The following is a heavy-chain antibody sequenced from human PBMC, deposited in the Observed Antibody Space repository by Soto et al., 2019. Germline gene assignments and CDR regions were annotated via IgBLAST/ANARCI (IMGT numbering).Heavy chain of an antibody. CDR1: GFTFSSYA. Sequence: EVQLLEAGGNLIQPGGSLRLSCAASGFTFSSYAMSWVRQAPGQGLEWLSAISGPGATIYYADSVKGRFTISRDNSKNTLYLQMNSLPAEDTAVYYCAKMLTMVRGVTGLRDFDFWGQGSLGTVSS. CDR3: AKMLTMVRGVTGLRDFDF. V-gene: IGHV3-23*01. CDR2: ISGPGATI. J-gene: IGHJ4*02. D-gene: IGHD3-10*01.